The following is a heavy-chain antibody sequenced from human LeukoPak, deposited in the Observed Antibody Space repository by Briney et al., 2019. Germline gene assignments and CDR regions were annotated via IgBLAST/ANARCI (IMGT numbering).Heavy chain of an antibody. CDR2: IYYSGST. V-gene: IGHV4-59*01. CDR1: GGSISSCY. J-gene: IGHJ4*02. D-gene: IGHD1-26*01. Sequence: SETLSLTCTVSGGSISSCYWSWIRQPPGKGLGWIGYIYYSGSTNYNPSLKSRVTISVDTSKNQFSLKLSSVTAADTAVYYCARVGSGSHDGSDYFDYWGQGTLVTVSS. CDR3: ARVGSGSHDGSDYFDY.